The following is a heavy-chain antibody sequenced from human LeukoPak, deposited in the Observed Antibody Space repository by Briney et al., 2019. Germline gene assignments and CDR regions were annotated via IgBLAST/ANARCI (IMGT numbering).Heavy chain of an antibody. CDR1: GFTFWDYA. D-gene: IGHD2-15*01. V-gene: IGHV3-23*01. Sequence: SGGSLRLSCTASGFTFWDYAMSWFRQAPGKGLEWVSAISCSGGSTYYADSVKRRFTTYRDNSKNTLYLQMNSLRAEDTAVYYCEKEYCSGGSCYLSRDAFGIWGRGKMVTVSS. J-gene: IGHJ3*02. CDR2: ISCSGGST. CDR3: EKEYCSGGSCYLSRDAFGI.